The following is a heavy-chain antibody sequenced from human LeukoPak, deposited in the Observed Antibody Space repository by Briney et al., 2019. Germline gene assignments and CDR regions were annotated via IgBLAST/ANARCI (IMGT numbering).Heavy chain of an antibody. CDR3: TRDPQMTSGYGMDV. Sequence: GGFLRLSCAASGFIASSSYMNWVRQAPGKGLEWVSVIYTGTSTYYADSVKGRFTISRDDSKNTVYLQMNSLRPEDRGVYYCTRDPQMTSGYGMDVWGQGTTVAVS. CDR1: GFIASSSY. J-gene: IGHJ6*02. D-gene: IGHD3-22*01. V-gene: IGHV3-66*02. CDR2: IYTGTST.